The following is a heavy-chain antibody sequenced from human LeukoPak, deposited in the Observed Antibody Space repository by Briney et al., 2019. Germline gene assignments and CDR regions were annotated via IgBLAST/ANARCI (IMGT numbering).Heavy chain of an antibody. CDR2: MYYSGST. D-gene: IGHD3-22*01. V-gene: IGHV4-39*01. J-gene: IGHJ4*02. CDR1: GGSITGSSYY. CDR3: ARQYYDSTGYYYFDY. Sequence: SETLSLTCSVSGGSITGSSYYWAWIRQPPGKGLEWIGSMYYSGSTYYNSSLKSRVTISEDTSKNQFSLKLTSVTAADAAVYYCARQYYDSTGYYYFDYWGQGTLVTVSS.